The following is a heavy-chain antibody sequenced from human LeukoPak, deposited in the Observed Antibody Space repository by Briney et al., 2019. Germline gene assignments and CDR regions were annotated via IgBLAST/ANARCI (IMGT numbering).Heavy chain of an antibody. CDR1: GYTVIDYF. CDR2: INPISGGT. D-gene: IGHD1-26*01. J-gene: IGHJ4*02. CDR3: ARYLSSTPTWELDY. Sequence: VASVKVSCKASGYTVIDYFIRWVRQAPGQGLEWMGRINPISGGTEYAQNFQGRVTMTTDTSISASYMELNRLRSNDTAVYYCARYLSSTPTWELDYWGQGTLVTVSS. V-gene: IGHV1-2*06.